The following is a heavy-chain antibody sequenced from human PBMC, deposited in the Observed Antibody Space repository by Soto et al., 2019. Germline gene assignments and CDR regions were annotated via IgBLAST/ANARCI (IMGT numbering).Heavy chain of an antibody. CDR1: GYSFTSCW. V-gene: IGHV5-51*01. D-gene: IGHD6-13*01. Sequence: PGESLKISCKGSGYSFTSCWIGWVRQMPGKGLEWMGIIYPGDSDTRYSPSFQGQVTISADKSISTAYLQWSSLKASDTAMYYCARTSAAGRYSYGMDVWGQGTTVTVS. J-gene: IGHJ6*02. CDR2: IYPGDSDT. CDR3: ARTSAAGRYSYGMDV.